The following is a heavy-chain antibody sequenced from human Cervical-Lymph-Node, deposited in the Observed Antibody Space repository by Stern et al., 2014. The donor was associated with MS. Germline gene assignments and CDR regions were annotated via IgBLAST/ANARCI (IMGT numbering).Heavy chain of an antibody. J-gene: IGHJ6*02. CDR2: IYYSGST. V-gene: IGHV4-30-4*08. CDR3: ARNNFDYYYGMDV. D-gene: IGHD1-20*01. Sequence: QVQLQESGPGLVKPSQTLSLTCRVSGGTIISGDYYWSWIRQPPGKGLEWIGYIYYSGSTYYNPSLKSRLTISVDTSKKQFSLKLSSVTAADTAMYYCARNNFDYYYGMDVWGQGTAVTVSS. CDR1: GGTIISGDYY.